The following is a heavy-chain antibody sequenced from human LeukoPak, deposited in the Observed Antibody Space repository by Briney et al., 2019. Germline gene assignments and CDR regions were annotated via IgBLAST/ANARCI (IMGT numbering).Heavy chain of an antibody. Sequence: GGSLRLSCAASGFTFSSYAMGWVRQAPGKGLEWVSAIRGSGGTTYYADSVKGRFTISRDNSRNTLYLQMNSLRAEDTAVYYCAKATDWGVISYFDYWGQGTMVTVSS. CDR1: GFTFSSYA. J-gene: IGHJ4*02. CDR2: IRGSGGTT. V-gene: IGHV3-23*01. CDR3: AKATDWGVISYFDY. D-gene: IGHD3-10*01.